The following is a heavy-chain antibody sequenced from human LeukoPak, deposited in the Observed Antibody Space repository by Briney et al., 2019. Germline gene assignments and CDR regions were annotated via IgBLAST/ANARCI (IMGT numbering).Heavy chain of an antibody. V-gene: IGHV1-2*02. J-gene: IGHJ4*02. CDR1: GDTFTDYY. CDR2: ISLSSGGT. D-gene: IGHD3-3*01. Sequence: ASVKVSCKASGDTFTDYYMHWLRQAPGQGLEWMGWISLSSGGTYYTQKFQDRVTMTRDTSLSTAYMELSRLRSDDTAVYYCARGLTVLRFLEWLVFGYWGQGTLVTVSS. CDR3: ARGLTVLRFLEWLVFGY.